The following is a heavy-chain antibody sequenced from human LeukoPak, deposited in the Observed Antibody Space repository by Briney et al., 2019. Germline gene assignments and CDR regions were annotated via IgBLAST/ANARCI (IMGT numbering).Heavy chain of an antibody. D-gene: IGHD6-19*01. CDR3: AGIEYSSGWFPDY. CDR2: ISGSGGST. Sequence: GGSLRLSCAASGFTFSDYYMRWVRQAPGKGLEWVSGISGSGGSTYYADSVKGRFTVSRDNSKNTLYLQMNSLRAEDTAVYYCAGIEYSSGWFPDYWGQGTLVTVSS. CDR1: GFTFSDYY. V-gene: IGHV3-23*01. J-gene: IGHJ4*02.